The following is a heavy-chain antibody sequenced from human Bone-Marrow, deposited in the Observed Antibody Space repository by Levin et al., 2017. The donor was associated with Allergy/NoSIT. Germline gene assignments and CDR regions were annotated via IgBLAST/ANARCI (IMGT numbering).Heavy chain of an antibody. Sequence: PSETLSLTCTVSGDSLTTYYWSWIRQPPGKRLEWIGYISYSGATTYSPSLESRVTISLGASENHFSLRLSSLTAADTAVYYCARDHGDSSDAFAIWGQGTMVTVSS. J-gene: IGHJ3*02. CDR1: GDSLTTYY. V-gene: IGHV4-59*01. CDR2: ISYSGAT. D-gene: IGHD4-17*01. CDR3: ARDHGDSSDAFAI.